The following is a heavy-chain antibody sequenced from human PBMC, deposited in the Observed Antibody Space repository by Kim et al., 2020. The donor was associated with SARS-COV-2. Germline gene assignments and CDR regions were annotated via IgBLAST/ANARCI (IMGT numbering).Heavy chain of an antibody. J-gene: IGHJ5*02. D-gene: IGHD3-10*01. V-gene: IGHV1-3*01. CDR3: ARDGAVWFGELSWFDP. Sequence: KFQGRVTITRDPSASTAYMELSSLRSEDTAVYYCARDGAVWFGELSWFDPWGQGTLVTVSS.